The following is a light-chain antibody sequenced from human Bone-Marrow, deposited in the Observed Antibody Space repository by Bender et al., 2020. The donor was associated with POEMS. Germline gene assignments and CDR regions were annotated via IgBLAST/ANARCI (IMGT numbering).Light chain of an antibody. J-gene: IGLJ2*01. CDR2: NDS. CDR3: QVWDSSSDHVV. CDR1: NIGSKS. Sequence: SDVLTQPPSVSVAPGQTARVTCGGNNIGSKSVHWYQQKPGRAPVLVVYNDSDRPSGIPERFSGSNSGNTATLTISRVEAGDEADYYCQVWDSSSDHVVFGGGTKLTVL. V-gene: IGLV3-21*02.